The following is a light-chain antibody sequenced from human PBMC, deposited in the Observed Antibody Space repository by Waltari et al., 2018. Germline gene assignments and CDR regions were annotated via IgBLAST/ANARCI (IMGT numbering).Light chain of an antibody. Sequence: EIVLTQSPGPLSLSPGERANLSCRASQSIGIYLAWYQQKPGQAPRLLMYHASSRATGIPDRFSGSGSGTDFSLTISRLEPEDFAVYYCQKYESLPATFGQGTKVEIK. CDR2: HAS. CDR1: QSIGIY. V-gene: IGKV3-20*01. CDR3: QKYESLPAT. J-gene: IGKJ1*01.